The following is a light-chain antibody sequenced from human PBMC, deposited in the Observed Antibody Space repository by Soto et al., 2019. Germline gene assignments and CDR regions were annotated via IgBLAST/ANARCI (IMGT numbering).Light chain of an antibody. CDR1: QSVYSY. Sequence: EIVLTQSPATLSLSPGERATLSCRASQSVYSYLVWYQQKPGQAPRLLIYDASTRATGIPARFSGSGSGTDFPLTISSLEPEDLAVYYCQQRSNWPLTFGGGTKVEIK. J-gene: IGKJ4*01. CDR3: QQRSNWPLT. CDR2: DAS. V-gene: IGKV3-11*01.